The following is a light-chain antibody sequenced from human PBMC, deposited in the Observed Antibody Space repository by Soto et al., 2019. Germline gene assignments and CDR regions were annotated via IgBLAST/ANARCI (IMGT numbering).Light chain of an antibody. J-gene: IGLJ1*01. V-gene: IGLV2-18*01. Sequence: QPALTQTPSVSGSPGQSVTISCTGTSSDVGSYNRVSWYQQPPGTAPRLMIYAVTNRPSGVPDRFSGSKSGNTASLTISGLQAEDEADYYCSLYTGSSYVFGTGTKVTVL. CDR1: SSDVGSYNR. CDR2: AVT. CDR3: SLYTGSSYV.